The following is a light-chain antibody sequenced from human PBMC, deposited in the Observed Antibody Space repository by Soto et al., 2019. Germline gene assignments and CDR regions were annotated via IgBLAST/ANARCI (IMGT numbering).Light chain of an antibody. Sequence: DIEMTQSPSTLSASIGDGVTITCRASESISGWLAWYQQQPGKAPKLLIYDASNLESGVPSRFSGSGSGTEFTLAISSLQPDDFATYYCQHYNSYSEFAFGPGTKVDIK. CDR1: ESISGW. V-gene: IGKV1-5*01. CDR2: DAS. J-gene: IGKJ3*01. CDR3: QHYNSYSEFA.